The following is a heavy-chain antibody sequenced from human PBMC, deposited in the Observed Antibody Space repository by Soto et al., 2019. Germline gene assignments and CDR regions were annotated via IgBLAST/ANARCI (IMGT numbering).Heavy chain of an antibody. D-gene: IGHD1-26*01. CDR1: GFTFTSYY. V-gene: IGHV3-7*01. J-gene: IGHJ4*02. Sequence: LRLSCAASGFTFTSYYMSWVRQAQGKGLEWVANINEDGSERYYVDSVKGRFTVSRDSAKNSLYLQMNSLRAEDTAIYYCAKWGGGGSDYWGQGSLVTVSS. CDR3: AKWGGGGSDY. CDR2: INEDGSER.